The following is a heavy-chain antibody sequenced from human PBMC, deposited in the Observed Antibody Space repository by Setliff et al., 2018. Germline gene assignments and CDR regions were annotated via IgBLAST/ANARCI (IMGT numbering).Heavy chain of an antibody. V-gene: IGHV1-2*02. CDR1: GYTFTGHH. J-gene: IGHJ3*02. D-gene: IGHD6-19*01. CDR2: INPNSGGT. CDR3: ARDLIAVAATTAFDI. Sequence: ASVKVSCKASGYTFTGHHLHWVRQAPGQGLEWMGWINPNSGGTNYAQKLQGRVTMTRDTSISTAYMELSRLRSDDTAMYYCARDLIAVAATTAFDIWGQGTMVTVSS.